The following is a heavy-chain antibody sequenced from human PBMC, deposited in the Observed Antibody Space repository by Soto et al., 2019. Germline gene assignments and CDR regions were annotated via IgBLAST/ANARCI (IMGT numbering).Heavy chain of an antibody. CDR3: ARESGCSGGSCSLPYFFDY. V-gene: IGHV4-38-2*02. Sequence: SETLSLTCTVSGGSISSGYYWGWIRQPPGKGLEWIGSIYHSGSTYYNPSLKSRVTISVDTSKNQFSLKLRSVTAADTAVYYCARESGCSGGSCSLPYFFDYWGQGTLVTVSS. D-gene: IGHD2-15*01. CDR1: GGSISSGYY. CDR2: IYHSGST. J-gene: IGHJ4*02.